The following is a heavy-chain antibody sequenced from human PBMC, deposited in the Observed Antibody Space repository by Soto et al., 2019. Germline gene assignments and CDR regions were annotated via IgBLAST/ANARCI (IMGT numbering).Heavy chain of an antibody. D-gene: IGHD3-16*02. CDR3: PRRVGRSWRYFDN. J-gene: IGHJ4*02. CDR1: GYSFNSYW. V-gene: IGHV5-51*01. CDR2: IFPSGSDT. Sequence: GESLKISCRGSGYSFNSYWIAWVRQMPGKGLEWMGIIFPSGSDTRYSPSFRGQVTISADRSINTAYLQWNSLKASDSAIYYCPRRVGRSWRYFDNWGQGNLVTVS.